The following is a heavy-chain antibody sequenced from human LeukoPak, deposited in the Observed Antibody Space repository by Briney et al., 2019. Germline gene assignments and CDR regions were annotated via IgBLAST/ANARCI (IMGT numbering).Heavy chain of an antibody. V-gene: IGHV4-34*01. J-gene: IGHJ3*02. CDR2: INHSGST. D-gene: IGHD3-22*01. Sequence: PSETLFLTCAVYGGSFSGYYWSWIRQPPGKGLEWIGEINHSGSTNYNPSLKSRVTISVDTSKNQFSLKLSSVPAADPAVYYCARARRITMIVVVISPPYAFDIWGQGTMVTASS. CDR1: GGSFSGYY. CDR3: ARARRITMIVVVISPPYAFDI.